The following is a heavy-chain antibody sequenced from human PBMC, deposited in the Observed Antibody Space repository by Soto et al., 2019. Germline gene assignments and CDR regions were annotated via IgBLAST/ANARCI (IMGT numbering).Heavy chain of an antibody. J-gene: IGHJ6*02. D-gene: IGHD5-18*01. Sequence: GGSLRLSCAASGFTFTSYAMTWVRQAPGKGLEWVSSISGSGGSTFYAASVKGRFTISRDNSKNTLYLQMNSLRAEDTAIYYCANSDTTMSTDYYFMDVWGQGTTVTVSS. CDR2: ISGSGGST. V-gene: IGHV3-23*01. CDR3: ANSDTTMSTDYYFMDV. CDR1: GFTFTSYA.